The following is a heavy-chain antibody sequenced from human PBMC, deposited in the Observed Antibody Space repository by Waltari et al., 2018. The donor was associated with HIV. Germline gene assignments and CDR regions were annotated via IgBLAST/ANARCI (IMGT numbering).Heavy chain of an antibody. V-gene: IGHV1-24*01. CDR1: GYILTELS. D-gene: IGHD6-19*01. CDR3: ATTRQWLVHSGLDV. CDR2: FDPEDRET. J-gene: IGHJ6*02. Sequence: QVQLVQSGAEVKKPWASVKVSCKVSGYILTELSIHWVRQAPGEGLEWMGGFDPEDRETIYAQQFQGTFTMTEDTSTDTTYMELSSLRSEDTAVYYCATTRQWLVHSGLDVWGQGTTVTVSS.